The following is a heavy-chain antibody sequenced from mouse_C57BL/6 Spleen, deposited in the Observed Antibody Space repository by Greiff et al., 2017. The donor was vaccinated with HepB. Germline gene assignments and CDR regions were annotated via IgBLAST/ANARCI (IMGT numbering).Heavy chain of an antibody. CDR2: INPGRGGT. D-gene: IGHD2-3*01. J-gene: IGHJ3*01. CDR1: GYAFTNYL. Sequence: QVQLQQSGAELVRPGTSVKVSCKASGYAFTNYLIEWVKQRPGQGLEWIGVINPGRGGTNYNEKFKGKATLTADKSSSTAYMQLSSLTSEDSAVYFCARRDGPTWFAYWGQGTLVTVSA. CDR3: ARRDGPTWFAY. V-gene: IGHV1-54*01.